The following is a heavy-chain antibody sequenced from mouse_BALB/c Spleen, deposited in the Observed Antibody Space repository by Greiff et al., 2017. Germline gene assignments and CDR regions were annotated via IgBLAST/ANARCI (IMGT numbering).Heavy chain of an antibody. Sequence: QDQLQQPGSELVRPGASVKISCKASGYAFSSYWMNWVKQRPGQGLEWIGQIYPGDGDTNYNGKFKGKATLTADKSSSTAYMQLSSLTSEDSAVYFCARSTGTGGFAYWGQGTLVTVSA. D-gene: IGHD4-1*01. CDR2: IYPGDGDT. J-gene: IGHJ3*01. V-gene: IGHV1-80*01. CDR3: ARSTGTGGFAY. CDR1: GYAFSSYW.